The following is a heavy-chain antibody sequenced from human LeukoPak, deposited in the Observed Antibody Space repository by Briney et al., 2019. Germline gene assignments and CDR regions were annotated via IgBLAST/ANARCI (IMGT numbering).Heavy chain of an antibody. CDR3: ATGAYCDH. V-gene: IGHV3-23*01. CDR2: ISDTGDST. CDR1: GLPFRTYT. J-gene: IGHJ4*02. Sequence: GGSLRLSCAASGLPFRTYTMNWVRQAPGKGLEWVSTISDTGDSTYYADSVKGRFTISRDNSENTLYLQMNGLRAEDTAIYFCATGAYCDHWGQGTLVTVSS.